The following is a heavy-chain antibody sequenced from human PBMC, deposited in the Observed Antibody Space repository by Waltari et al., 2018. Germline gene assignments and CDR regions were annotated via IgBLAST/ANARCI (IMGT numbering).Heavy chain of an antibody. CDR3: ARRGTYSGSYYPSVEFDY. V-gene: IGHV4-39*07. Sequence: QLQLQESGPGLVKPSETLSLTCTVSGGSISSSSYYWGWIRQPPGKGLEWIGSIYYSGSNSYNPSLKSRVTISVDTSKNQFSLKLSSVTAADTAVYYCARRGTYSGSYYPSVEFDYWGQGTLVTVSS. CDR1: GGSISSSSYY. J-gene: IGHJ4*02. D-gene: IGHD1-26*01. CDR2: IYYSGSN.